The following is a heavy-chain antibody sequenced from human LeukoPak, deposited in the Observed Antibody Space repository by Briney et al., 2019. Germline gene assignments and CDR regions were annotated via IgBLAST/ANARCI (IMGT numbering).Heavy chain of an antibody. CDR2: IYSGGNT. J-gene: IGHJ6*02. Sequence: PGGSLRLSCAASGFTVSSNYMSWVRQAPGKGLEWVSVIYSGGNTYYADSVKGRFTISRDNSKNTLYLQMNSLRADDTAVYYCARDGTCSGGSCYSFYGLDVWGQGTTVTVSS. D-gene: IGHD2-15*01. V-gene: IGHV3-66*01. CDR3: ARDGTCSGGSCYSFYGLDV. CDR1: GFTVSSNY.